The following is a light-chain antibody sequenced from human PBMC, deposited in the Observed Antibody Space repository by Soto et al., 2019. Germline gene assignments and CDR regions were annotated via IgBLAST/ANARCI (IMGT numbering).Light chain of an antibody. CDR3: QQYGSSPRT. CDR1: QSVNQK. J-gene: IGKJ1*01. V-gene: IGKV3-20*01. CDR2: VAS. Sequence: EVVLTQSPATLSVSPGERATLSCRASQSVNQKLGWYQQKPGQAPRLLIYVASYRATGIPARFSGSGSGTDFTLTISRLEPEDFAVYYCQQYGSSPRTFGQGTKVDIK.